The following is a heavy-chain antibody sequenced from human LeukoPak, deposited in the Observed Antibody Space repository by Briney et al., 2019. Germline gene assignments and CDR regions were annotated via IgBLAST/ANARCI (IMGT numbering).Heavy chain of an antibody. V-gene: IGHV4-38-2*01. CDR3: ARVGSASDNWFDP. J-gene: IGHJ5*02. Sequence: SETLSLTCAVSGYSLSIGYYWGWIRQPPGKGLEWIGSIYHSGSTYYNPSLKSRVTISVDTSKNQFSLKLSSVTAAATAVYYCARVGSASDNWFDPWGQGTLVTVTS. CDR1: GYSLSIGYY. D-gene: IGHD3-10*01. CDR2: IYHSGST.